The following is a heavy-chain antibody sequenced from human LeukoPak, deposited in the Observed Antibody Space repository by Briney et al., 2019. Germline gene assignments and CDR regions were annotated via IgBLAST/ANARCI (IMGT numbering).Heavy chain of an antibody. CDR1: GFTFSSYA. CDR2: ISGSGGST. D-gene: IGHD3-10*01. V-gene: IGHV3-23*01. Sequence: GGSLRLSCAASGFTFSSYAMSWVRQAPGKGLEWVSAISGSGGSTYYADSVKGRFTISRDNSKNTLYLQMNSLRAEDTAVYYCARVAYYGSGEDGVYWGQGTLVTVSS. CDR3: ARVAYYGSGEDGVY. J-gene: IGHJ4*02.